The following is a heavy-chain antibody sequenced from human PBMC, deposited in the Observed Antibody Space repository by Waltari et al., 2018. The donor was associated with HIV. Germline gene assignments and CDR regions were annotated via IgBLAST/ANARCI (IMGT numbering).Heavy chain of an antibody. D-gene: IGHD3-22*01. J-gene: IGHJ6*02. CDR2: INHSGST. CDR1: GGSFSGYY. Sequence: QVQLQQWGAGLLKPSETLSLTCAVYGGSFSGYYWSWIRQPPGKGLEWIGEINHSGSTHYNPSCKTLFNRSVDPAKNLFSLKLTSVTAADTAVYYCARAGYEYYDRSGHEYNYYGIDAWGQGTTVTVAS. CDR3: ARAGYEYYDRSGHEYNYYGIDA. V-gene: IGHV4-34*01.